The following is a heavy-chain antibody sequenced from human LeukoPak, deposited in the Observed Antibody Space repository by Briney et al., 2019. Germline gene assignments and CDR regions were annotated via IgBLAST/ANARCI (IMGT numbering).Heavy chain of an antibody. CDR3: ARVGAVVGQSDY. D-gene: IGHD6-19*01. Sequence: PSETLSLTCTVSGGSISSGGYYWSWIRQHPGKGLEWIGYIYYSGSTYYNPSLKSRVTISVDTSKNQFSLKLSSVTAADTAVYYCARVGAVVGQSDYWGQGTLVTVSS. CDR2: IYYSGST. V-gene: IGHV4-31*03. J-gene: IGHJ4*02. CDR1: GGSISSGGYY.